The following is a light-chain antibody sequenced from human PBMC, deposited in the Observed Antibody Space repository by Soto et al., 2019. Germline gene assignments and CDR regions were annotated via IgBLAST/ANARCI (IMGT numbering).Light chain of an antibody. J-gene: IGLJ1*01. Sequence: QSVLTQPPSMSATPGQKVTISCSGGSSNIGKNYVSWYQQLPGTAPKLLIYDNNKRPSGIPDRFSGSKSGTSATLGITGLQAGDEADYYCGTWDSNLNVGVFGVGTKVTVL. CDR3: GTWDSNLNVGV. V-gene: IGLV1-51*01. CDR1: SSNIGKNY. CDR2: DNN.